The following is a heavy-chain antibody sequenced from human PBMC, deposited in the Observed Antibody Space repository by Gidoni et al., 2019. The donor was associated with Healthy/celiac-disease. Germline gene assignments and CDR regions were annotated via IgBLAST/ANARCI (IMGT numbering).Heavy chain of an antibody. CDR2: INAGNGNT. Sequence: QVQLVQSGAEVKKPGASVKVSCKASGYTFTSYAMHWVRQAPGQRLEWMGWINAGNGNTKYSQKFQGRVTITRDTSASTAYMELSSLRSEDTAVYYCARESITMVRGVISYFDYWGQGTLVTVSS. J-gene: IGHJ4*02. V-gene: IGHV1-3*01. CDR3: ARESITMVRGVISYFDY. D-gene: IGHD3-10*01. CDR1: GYTFTSYA.